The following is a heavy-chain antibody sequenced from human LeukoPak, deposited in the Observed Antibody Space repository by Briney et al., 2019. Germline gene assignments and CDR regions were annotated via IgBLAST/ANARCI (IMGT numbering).Heavy chain of an antibody. J-gene: IGHJ4*02. D-gene: IGHD6-13*01. V-gene: IGHV4-59*01. Sequence: SETLSLTCTVSGGSISSYYWSWIRQPPGKGLEWIGYIYYSGSTNYNPPLKSRVTISVDTSKNQFSLKLSSVTAADTAVYYCARVGGYSSSWYEYYFDYWGQGTLVTVSS. CDR1: GGSISSYY. CDR3: ARVGGYSSSWYEYYFDY. CDR2: IYYSGST.